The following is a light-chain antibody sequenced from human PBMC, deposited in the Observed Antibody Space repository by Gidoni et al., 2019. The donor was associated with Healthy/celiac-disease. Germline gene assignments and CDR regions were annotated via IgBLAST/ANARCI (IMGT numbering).Light chain of an antibody. CDR2: GNS. V-gene: IGLV1-40*01. J-gene: IGLJ1*01. CDR1: SSNIGAGYD. Sequence: QSVLTQPPSLSGAPGQRVHISCTGSSSNIGAGYDVHWYQQLPGTAPKLLIYGNSNRPSGVPDRFSGSKSGTSASLASTGLQAEDEADYYCQSYDSSLSGFYVFGTGTKVTVL. CDR3: QSYDSSLSGFYV.